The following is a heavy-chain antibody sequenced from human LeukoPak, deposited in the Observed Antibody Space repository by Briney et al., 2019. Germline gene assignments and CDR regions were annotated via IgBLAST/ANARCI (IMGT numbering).Heavy chain of an antibody. CDR2: IGGSGGST. Sequence: GGTLRLSCAASGFTFSSYAMNWVRQAPGKGLEWVSTIGGSGGSTYYADSVKGRFTISRDNSKNTLYLQMNSLRVEDTAVYYCARGEGAMAYWGQGTLVTVSA. J-gene: IGHJ4*02. CDR3: ARGEGAMAY. V-gene: IGHV3-23*01. CDR1: GFTFSSYA. D-gene: IGHD5-24*01.